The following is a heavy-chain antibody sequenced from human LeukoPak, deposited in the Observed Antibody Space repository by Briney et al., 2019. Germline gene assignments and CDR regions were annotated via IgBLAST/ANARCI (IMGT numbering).Heavy chain of an antibody. Sequence: ASVTVSCKASGYTFTGYYMHWVRQAPGQGLEWMGWINPNSGVTKFAQRFQGRVTMTRDTSTSTAYLDLSSLRSDDTAVYYCATAVLNGGNDFDYWGQGTLVTVSS. V-gene: IGHV1-2*02. CDR2: INPNSGVT. J-gene: IGHJ4*02. CDR3: ATAVLNGGNDFDY. CDR1: GYTFTGYY. D-gene: IGHD2-8*01.